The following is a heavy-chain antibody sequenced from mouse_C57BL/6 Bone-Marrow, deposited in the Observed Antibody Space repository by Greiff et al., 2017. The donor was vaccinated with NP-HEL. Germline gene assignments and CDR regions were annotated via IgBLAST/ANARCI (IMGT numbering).Heavy chain of an antibody. J-gene: IGHJ1*03. CDR2: INPNNGGT. D-gene: IGHD2-10*02. CDR1: GYTFTDYN. Sequence: EVQLQQSGPELVKPGASVKIPCKASGYTFTDYNMDWVKQSHGKSLEWIGDINPNNGGTIYNQKFKGKATLTVDKSSSSAYMELHSLTSEDTAVYYCARRYGNYDWYFDVWGTGTTVTVSS. V-gene: IGHV1-18*01. CDR3: ARRYGNYDWYFDV.